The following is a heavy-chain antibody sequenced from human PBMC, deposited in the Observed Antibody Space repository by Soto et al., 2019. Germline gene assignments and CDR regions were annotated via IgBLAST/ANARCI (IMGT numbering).Heavy chain of an antibody. J-gene: IGHJ4*02. CDR1: GFIFNRYS. CDR2: INSGSTSV. D-gene: IGHD3-22*01. V-gene: IGHV3-48*01. Sequence: GGSLRLSCVASGFIFNRYSRNWVRQAPGKGLEWISYINSGSTSVFYADSVKGRFTISRDNAKNSLYLQMNSLRAEDTAVYYCGSSASPDAYWGQGTLVTVSS. CDR3: GSSASPDAY.